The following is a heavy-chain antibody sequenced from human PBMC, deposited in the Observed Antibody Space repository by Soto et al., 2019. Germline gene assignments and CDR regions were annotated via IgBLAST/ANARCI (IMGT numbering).Heavy chain of an antibody. CDR1: GYSFVSYD. CDR2: ISGYDGHT. V-gene: IGHV1-18*01. D-gene: IGHD2-15*01. J-gene: IGHJ6*02. CDR3: ARAGAAPYYYYGMDV. Sequence: ASVKVSCKASGYSFVSYDISWVRQAPGQGLEWMGWISGYDGHTRYALKFQDRVTMTSDTSTSTVYMELRSLTLDDTAVYYCARAGAAPYYYYGMDVWGQGTRVTVS.